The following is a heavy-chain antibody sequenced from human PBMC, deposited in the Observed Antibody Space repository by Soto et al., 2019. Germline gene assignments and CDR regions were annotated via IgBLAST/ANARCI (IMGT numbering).Heavy chain of an antibody. CDR1: GFTFSSYD. CDR3: TRDVQRITIFGVVILPDY. CDR2: IGTAGDT. V-gene: IGHV3-13*01. Sequence: GGSLRLSCAASGFTFSSYDMHWVRQATGKGLEWVSAIGTAGDTYYPGSVKGRFTISRENAKNSLYLQMNSLRAGDTAVYCCTRDVQRITIFGVVILPDYWGQGTLVTVSS. J-gene: IGHJ4*02. D-gene: IGHD3-3*01.